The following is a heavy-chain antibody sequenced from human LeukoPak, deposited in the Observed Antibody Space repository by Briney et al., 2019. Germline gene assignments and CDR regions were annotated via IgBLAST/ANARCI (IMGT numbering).Heavy chain of an antibody. V-gene: IGHV3-33*06. D-gene: IGHD4-17*01. CDR1: GFTFNSYG. J-gene: IGHJ4*02. CDR3: AKDKRRAYGDFDY. Sequence: GGSLRLSCAASGFTFNSYGMHWVRQAPGKGLEWVAVIWYDGSNKYYADSVKGRFTISRDNSKNTLYLQMNSLRAEDTAVYYCAKDKRRAYGDFDYWGQGTLVTVSS. CDR2: IWYDGSNK.